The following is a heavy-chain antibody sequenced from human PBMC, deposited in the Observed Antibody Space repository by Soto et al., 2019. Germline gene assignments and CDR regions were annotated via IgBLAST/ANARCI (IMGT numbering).Heavy chain of an antibody. D-gene: IGHD1-26*01. Sequence: ASVKVSCKASGYTFTGYYMHWVRQAPGQGLEWMGWINPNSGGTNYAQKFQGWVTMTRDTSISTAYMELSRLRSDDTAVYYCARDRPGGSGSYYFAFDSWGQGTMVTVSS. CDR2: INPNSGGT. CDR1: GYTFTGYY. V-gene: IGHV1-2*04. CDR3: ARDRPGGSGSYYFAFDS. J-gene: IGHJ3*02.